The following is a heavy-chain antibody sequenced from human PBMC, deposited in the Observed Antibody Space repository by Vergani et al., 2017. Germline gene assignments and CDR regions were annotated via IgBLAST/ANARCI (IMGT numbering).Heavy chain of an antibody. V-gene: IGHV1-69*04. CDR3: ATDPTSGWYGVSDY. D-gene: IGHD6-19*01. Sequence: QVQLVQSGAEVKKPGSSVKVSCKASGGTFSSYAISWVRQAPGQGLEWMGRIIPILGIANYAQKFQGRVTMTEDTSTDTAYMELSSLRSEDTAVYYCATDPTSGWYGVSDYWGQGTLVTVSS. CDR2: IIPILGIA. CDR1: GGTFSSYA. J-gene: IGHJ4*02.